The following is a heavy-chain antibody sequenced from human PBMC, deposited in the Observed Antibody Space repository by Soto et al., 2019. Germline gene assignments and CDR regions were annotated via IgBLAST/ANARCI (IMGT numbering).Heavy chain of an antibody. CDR1: GYTFTSYG. D-gene: IGHD2-2*01. CDR3: ARDTSSYGPYYYYYYGMDV. V-gene: IGHV1-18*01. J-gene: IGHJ6*02. Sequence: GASVKVSCKASGYTFTSYGISWVRQAPGQGLEWMGWISAYNGGTNYAQKFQGWVTMTRDTSISTAYMELSRLRSDDTAVYYCARDTSSYGPYYYYYYGMDVWGQGTTVTVSS. CDR2: ISAYNGGT.